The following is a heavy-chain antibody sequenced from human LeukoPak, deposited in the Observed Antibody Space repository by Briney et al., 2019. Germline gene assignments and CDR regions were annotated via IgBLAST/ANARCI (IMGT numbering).Heavy chain of an antibody. CDR3: ARALTYSSSSVSAFDI. D-gene: IGHD6-13*01. CDR2: IYTSGST. V-gene: IGHV4-4*07. Sequence: SETLSLTCTVSGGSISSYYWSWIRQPAGKGLEWIGRIYTSGSTNYNPSLKSRVTMSVDTSKNQFSLILSSVTAADTAVYYCARALTYSSSSVSAFDIWGQGTMVTVSS. J-gene: IGHJ3*02. CDR1: GGSISSYY.